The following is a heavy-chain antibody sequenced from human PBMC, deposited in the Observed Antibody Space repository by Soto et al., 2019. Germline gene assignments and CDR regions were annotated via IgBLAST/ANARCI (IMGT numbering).Heavy chain of an antibody. D-gene: IGHD1-26*01. V-gene: IGHV1-3*01. CDR1: GYTFTSYA. Sequence: GASVKVSCTASGYTFTSYAMHWVRQAPGQRLEWMGWINAGNGNTKYSQKFQGRVTITRDTSASTAYMELSSLRSEDTAVYYCARDQGSYWLNNCWFDPWGQGTLVTVSS. J-gene: IGHJ5*02. CDR2: INAGNGNT. CDR3: ARDQGSYWLNNCWFDP.